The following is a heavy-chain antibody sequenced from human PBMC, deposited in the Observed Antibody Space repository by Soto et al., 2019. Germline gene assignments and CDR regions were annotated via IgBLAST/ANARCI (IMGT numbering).Heavy chain of an antibody. J-gene: IGHJ4*02. Sequence: TTSETLSLTCTVSGGSISSGGYYWSWIRQHPGKGLEWIGYIYYSGSTYYNPSLKSRVTISVDTSKNQFSLKLSSVTAADTAVYYCARARPSSTSCYFGYWGQGTLVTVSS. CDR1: GGSISSGGYY. D-gene: IGHD2-2*01. V-gene: IGHV4-31*03. CDR2: IYYSGST. CDR3: ARARPSSTSCYFGY.